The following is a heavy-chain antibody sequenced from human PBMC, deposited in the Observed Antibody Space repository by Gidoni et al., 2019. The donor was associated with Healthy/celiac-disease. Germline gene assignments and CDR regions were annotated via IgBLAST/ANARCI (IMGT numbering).Heavy chain of an antibody. Sequence: QVQLVQSGAEVKKPGASVQASCKASGYTFNGYYMHWVRQAPGQGLEWMGWINPNSGGTNYAQKFQGRVTMTRDTSISTAYMELSRLRSDDTAVYYCARAGLRRSGYYTQPHYYYYGMDVWGQGTTVTVSS. V-gene: IGHV1-2*02. J-gene: IGHJ6*02. CDR2: INPNSGGT. CDR3: ARAGLRRSGYYTQPHYYYYGMDV. CDR1: GYTFNGYY. D-gene: IGHD3-3*01.